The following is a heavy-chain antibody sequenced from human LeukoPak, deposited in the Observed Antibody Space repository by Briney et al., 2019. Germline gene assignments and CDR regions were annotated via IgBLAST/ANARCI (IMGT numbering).Heavy chain of an antibody. Sequence: ASVKVSCKASGYTFTSYYLHWVRQAPGQGLEWMGIINPSGGSTSYAQKFQGRVTMTRDMSTSKVYMELSSLRSEDTAVYYCARDVVGLSPPDYWGQGTLVTVSS. CDR1: GYTFTSYY. J-gene: IGHJ4*02. V-gene: IGHV1-46*01. D-gene: IGHD2-15*01. CDR3: ARDVVGLSPPDY. CDR2: INPSGGST.